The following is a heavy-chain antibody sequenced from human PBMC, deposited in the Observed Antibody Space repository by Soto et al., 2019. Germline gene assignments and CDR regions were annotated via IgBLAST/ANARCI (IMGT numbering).Heavy chain of an antibody. V-gene: IGHV3-21*01. CDR3: ARDRSADRFVQYFQH. D-gene: IGHD6-19*01. Sequence: GGSLRLSCAASGFIFTSYSMVWVRLAPGKGLEWVASISSGSDSISYADSVKGRFTVSRDNAKNSLFLQMNNLRAEDTAVYFCARDRSADRFVQYFQHWGQGTQVTVSS. J-gene: IGHJ1*01. CDR1: GFIFTSYS. CDR2: ISSGSDSI.